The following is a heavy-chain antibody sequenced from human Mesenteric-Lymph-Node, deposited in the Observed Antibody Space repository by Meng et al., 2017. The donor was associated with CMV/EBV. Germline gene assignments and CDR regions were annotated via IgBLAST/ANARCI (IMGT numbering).Heavy chain of an antibody. CDR1: GFTFDDYA. CDR2: TSWNSDSI. D-gene: IGHD2-2*01. J-gene: IGHJ6*02. Sequence: SLKISCAASGFTFDDYAMHWVRQAPGKGLEWVSSTSWNSDSIGYADSVKGRFTISRDNAKSSLYLQMNSLRAEDTAVYYCARGGVSSTSQGMDVWGQGTTVTVSS. V-gene: IGHV3-9*01. CDR3: ARGGVSSTSQGMDV.